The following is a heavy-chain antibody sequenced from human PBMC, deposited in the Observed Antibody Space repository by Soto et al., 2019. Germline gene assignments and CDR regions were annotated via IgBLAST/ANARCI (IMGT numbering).Heavy chain of an antibody. CDR1: GYTFTSYY. Sequence: GASVKVSCKASGYTFTSYYMHWVRQAPGQGLERMGIINPSGGSTSYAQKFQGRVTMTRDTSTSTVYMELSSLRPEDTAVYYCARHRAPNYDILTGYSYGMDVWGQGTTVTVSS. CDR2: INPSGGST. J-gene: IGHJ6*02. D-gene: IGHD3-9*01. CDR3: ARHRAPNYDILTGYSYGMDV. V-gene: IGHV1-46*01.